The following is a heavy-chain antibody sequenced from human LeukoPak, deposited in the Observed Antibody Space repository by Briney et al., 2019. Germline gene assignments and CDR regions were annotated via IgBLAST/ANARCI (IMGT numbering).Heavy chain of an antibody. CDR3: ARGQRGITIFGVVMDV. CDR2: ISYGGSNK. CDR1: GFTFSNYG. Sequence: GGSLRLSCAASGFTFSNYGMHWVRQAPGKGLEWVAVISYGGSNKFYADSVKGRFTISRDNSKNTLYLQMNSLRAEDTAVYYCARGQRGITIFGVVMDVWGQGTTVTVSS. D-gene: IGHD3-3*01. V-gene: IGHV3-30*03. J-gene: IGHJ6*02.